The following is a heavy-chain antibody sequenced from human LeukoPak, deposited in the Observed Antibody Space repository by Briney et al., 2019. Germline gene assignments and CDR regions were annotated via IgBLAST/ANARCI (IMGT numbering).Heavy chain of an antibody. J-gene: IGHJ5*02. V-gene: IGHV3-30*03. CDR3: ARASPFDP. CDR1: GFTFSSYD. CDR2: ISYDGSIR. Sequence: GGSLRLSCAAFGFTFSSYDMNWVRQAPGKGLEWVAVISYDGSIRLYADSVKGRFTISRDDSKKTLYLQMNSLRAEDTAVYYCARASPFDPWGQGTLVTVSS.